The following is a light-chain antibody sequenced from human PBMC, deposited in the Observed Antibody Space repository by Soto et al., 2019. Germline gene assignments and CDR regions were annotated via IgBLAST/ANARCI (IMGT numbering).Light chain of an antibody. CDR2: EVT. V-gene: IGLV2-8*01. CDR1: SSEVGGYNF. Sequence: QSVLTQPPSASGYPGQSVSISCTGSSSEVGGYNFVSWYQQHPGKAPQLIIYEVTKRPSGVPDRFSGSKSGNTASLTVSGLQTEYVADYYSSSYVAANTSGFASGTQAAVL. CDR3: SSYVAANTSG. J-gene: IGLJ1*01.